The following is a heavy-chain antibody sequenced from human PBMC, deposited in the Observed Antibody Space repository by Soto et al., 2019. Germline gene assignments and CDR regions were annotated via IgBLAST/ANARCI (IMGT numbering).Heavy chain of an antibody. J-gene: IGHJ3*02. CDR2: IWYDGSNK. D-gene: IGHD4-17*01. V-gene: IGHV3-33*01. CDR3: ARDSPYGDSLDDFDS. Sequence: QVQLVESGGGVVQPGRSLRLSCAASGFTFSSYGMHWVRQAPGKGLEWVAVIWYDGSNKYYADSVKGRFTISRDNSKNTRYLQMNSLRAEDTAVYYCARDSPYGDSLDDFDSWGQGTMVTVSS. CDR1: GFTFSSYG.